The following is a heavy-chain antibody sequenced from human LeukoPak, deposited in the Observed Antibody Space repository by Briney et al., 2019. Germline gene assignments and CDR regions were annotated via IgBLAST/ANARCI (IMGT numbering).Heavy chain of an antibody. Sequence: ASVKVSCKASGYTFTGYYMHWVRQAPGQGLEWMGWINPNSGGTNYAQKFQGRVTMTRDTSISTAYTELSRLRSDDTAVYYCARVGVGYYDSSGYFDYWGQGTLVTVSS. CDR2: INPNSGGT. CDR3: ARVGVGYYDSSGYFDY. CDR1: GYTFTGYY. D-gene: IGHD3-22*01. V-gene: IGHV1-2*02. J-gene: IGHJ4*02.